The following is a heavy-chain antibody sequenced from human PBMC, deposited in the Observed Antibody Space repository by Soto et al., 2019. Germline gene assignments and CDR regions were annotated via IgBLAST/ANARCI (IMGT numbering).Heavy chain of an antibody. CDR2: INHSGST. J-gene: IGHJ4*02. CDR3: ARGYCTNGVCYNARKVDY. V-gene: IGHV4-34*01. CDR1: GGSFSGYY. D-gene: IGHD2-8*01. Sequence: SETLSLTCAVYGGSFSGYYWSWIRQPPGKGLEWIGEINHSGSTNYNPSLKSRVTISVDTSKNQFSLKLSSVTAADTAVYYCARGYCTNGVCYNARKVDYWGQGTLVTAPQ.